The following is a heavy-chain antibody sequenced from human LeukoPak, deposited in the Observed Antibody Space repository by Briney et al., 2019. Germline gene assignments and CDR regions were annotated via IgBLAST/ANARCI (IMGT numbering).Heavy chain of an antibody. Sequence: PSETLSLTCTVSGGSISSYYWSWIRQPPGKGLEWIGYIYYSGSNNYNPSLKSRVTISVDTSKNQFSLKLSSVTAADTAVYYCAREWDYYDSSGYYDYWGQGTLVTVSS. J-gene: IGHJ4*02. CDR1: GGSISSYY. CDR2: IYYSGSN. CDR3: AREWDYYDSSGYYDY. D-gene: IGHD3-22*01. V-gene: IGHV4-59*01.